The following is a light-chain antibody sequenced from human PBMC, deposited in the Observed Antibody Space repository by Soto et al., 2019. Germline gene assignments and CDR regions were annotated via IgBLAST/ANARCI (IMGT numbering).Light chain of an antibody. CDR3: QQRPNWPLT. Sequence: EIVLTQSPATLSLSPGERATLSCRASPSISSHLVWYQQKPGQAPRLLMYDASNRATGIPARFSGSGSGTDFNLTISSLEPEDFAVYYCQQRPNWPLTFGGGTKVEIK. CDR2: DAS. CDR1: PSISSH. V-gene: IGKV3-11*01. J-gene: IGKJ4*01.